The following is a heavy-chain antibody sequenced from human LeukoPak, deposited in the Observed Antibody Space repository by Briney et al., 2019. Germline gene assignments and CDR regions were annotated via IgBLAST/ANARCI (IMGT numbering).Heavy chain of an antibody. CDR3: ATIRKPTSPPG. J-gene: IGHJ4*02. V-gene: IGHV3-74*01. CDR1: GFTFSSNY. CDR2: ISNDGSRT. Sequence: QPGGSLRLSCTASGFTFSSNYTHWVRQAPGKGLEWVSHISNDGSRTSYADSVKGRFTISRDNAKNTLYLQMNSLRAEDTAVYYCATIRKPTSPPGWGQGTLVTVSS. D-gene: IGHD5-24*01.